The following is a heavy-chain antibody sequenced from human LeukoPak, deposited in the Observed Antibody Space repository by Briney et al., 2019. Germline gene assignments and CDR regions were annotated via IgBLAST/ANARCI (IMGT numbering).Heavy chain of an antibody. Sequence: SETLSLTCTVSGVSISSGTYYWSWIRQPAGKGLEWIGRIYTSGNTNYNPSLKSRVTISVDTSKNQFSLKLSSVTAADTAVYYCARYSGTGYGMYYFDYWGQGTLVTVSS. V-gene: IGHV4-61*02. CDR2: IYTSGNT. J-gene: IGHJ4*02. CDR3: ARYSGTGYGMYYFDY. D-gene: IGHD1-1*01. CDR1: GVSISSGTYY.